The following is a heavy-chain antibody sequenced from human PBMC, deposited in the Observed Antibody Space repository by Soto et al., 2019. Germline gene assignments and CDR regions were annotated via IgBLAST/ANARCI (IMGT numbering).Heavy chain of an antibody. J-gene: IGHJ6*02. D-gene: IGHD6-13*01. CDR1: GYTFSSYA. Sequence: SVKVSCKASGYTFSSYAISWVRQAPGQGLEWMGGIIPIFGTANYAQKFQGRVTITADESTSTAYMELSSLRSEDTAVYYCARGSDYSSSWYSAGYYYYGMDVWGQGTTVTVSS. CDR2: IIPIFGTA. V-gene: IGHV1-69*13. CDR3: ARGSDYSSSWYSAGYYYYGMDV.